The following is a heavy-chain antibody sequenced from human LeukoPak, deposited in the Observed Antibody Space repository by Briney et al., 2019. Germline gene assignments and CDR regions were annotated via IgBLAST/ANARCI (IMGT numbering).Heavy chain of an antibody. CDR3: ATWRTAKTGFDY. CDR2: IYYSGSP. V-gene: IGHV4-39*01. D-gene: IGHD1-1*01. Sequence: SESLSLTCTVSGGSISNNNYYWAWIRQPPGKGLECIGSIYYSGSPYYNPSLKSRVTISVDTSKNQFSLRLSSVTAADTAVYYCATWRTAKTGFDYWGQGTLVTVSS. J-gene: IGHJ4*02. CDR1: GGSISNNNYY.